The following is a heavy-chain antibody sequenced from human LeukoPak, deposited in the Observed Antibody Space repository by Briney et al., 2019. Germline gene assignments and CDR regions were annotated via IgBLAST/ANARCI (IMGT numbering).Heavy chain of an antibody. Sequence: GGSLRLSCAASGFPFSEAWMSWVRQAPGKGREWVGNIDSRLGTGLVTYAAHVRGRFTISRDDAKNTLYVQMNSLKTEDTAVYYCTTNWSGLGGGQGTLVTVSS. CDR2: IDSRLGTGLV. V-gene: IGHV3-15*04. CDR1: GFPFSEAW. D-gene: IGHD3/OR15-3a*01. J-gene: IGHJ4*02. CDR3: TTNWSGLG.